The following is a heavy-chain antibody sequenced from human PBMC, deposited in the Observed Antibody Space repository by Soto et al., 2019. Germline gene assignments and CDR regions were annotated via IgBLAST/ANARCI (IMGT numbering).Heavy chain of an antibody. CDR1: GFTFSIYW. CDR3: ARVEVYYDILTGKGGYYYGMDV. V-gene: IGHV3-7*05. CDR2: IKQDGSEK. J-gene: IGHJ6*02. Sequence: PGGSLRLSCAASGFTFSIYWMSWVRQAPGKGLEWVANIKQDGSEKYYVDSVKGRFTISRDNAKNSLYLQMNSLRAEDTAVYYCARVEVYYDILTGKGGYYYGMDVWGQGTTVTVSS. D-gene: IGHD3-9*01.